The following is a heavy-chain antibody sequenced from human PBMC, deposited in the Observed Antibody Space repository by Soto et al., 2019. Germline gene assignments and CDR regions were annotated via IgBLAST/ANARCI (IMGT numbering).Heavy chain of an antibody. CDR1: GFTFSTYA. Sequence: EVQVLESGGGLIQPGGSLRLSCAVSGFTFSTYAMNWVRQAPGKGLEWVSGISGSGGRTYYADSVKGRFTISRDNSKNTLYLQMNSLGAEDTAVYYCAISWTSGGLLGVWGQGTTVTVSS. CDR3: AISWTSGGLLGV. V-gene: IGHV3-23*01. J-gene: IGHJ6*02. D-gene: IGHD3-10*01. CDR2: ISGSGGRT.